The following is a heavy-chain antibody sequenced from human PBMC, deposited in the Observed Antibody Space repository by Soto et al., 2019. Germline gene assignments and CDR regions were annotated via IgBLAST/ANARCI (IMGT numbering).Heavy chain of an antibody. CDR2: ISGYSGNT. J-gene: IGHJ5*02. CDR1: GYTFTSYG. V-gene: IGHV1-18*01. CDR3: ARSRKVATANWFDP. Sequence: QVQLVQSGAEVKKPGASVKVSCKASGYTFTSYGISWVRQAPGQGLEWMGWISGYSGNTNYAQNLQGRVTMTTDTSTRTAYMELRSLRSDDTAMYHCARSRKVATANWFDPWGQGTLVTVSS. D-gene: IGHD5-12*01.